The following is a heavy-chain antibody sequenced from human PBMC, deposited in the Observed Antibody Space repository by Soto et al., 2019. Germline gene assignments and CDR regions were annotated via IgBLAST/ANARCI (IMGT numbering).Heavy chain of an antibody. J-gene: IGHJ2*01. D-gene: IGHD3-16*01. Sequence: EVQRLESGGGLARPGGSLRLSCVASGFPFSDYAMTWVRQAPGKGLEWVATISATGGNIEYTDSLKGRFTISRDNSKNSLYLQLNGLTSDDTAVHYCAKVAGGLGYFDLWGRGTLVTVSS. CDR3: AKVAGGLGYFDL. CDR1: GFPFSDYA. V-gene: IGHV3-23*01. CDR2: ISATGGNI.